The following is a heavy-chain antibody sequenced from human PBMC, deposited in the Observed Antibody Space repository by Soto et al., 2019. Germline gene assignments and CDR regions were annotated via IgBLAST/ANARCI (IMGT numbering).Heavy chain of an antibody. D-gene: IGHD4-17*01. CDR2: IIPIFGTA. Sequence: SVKVSCKASGGTFSIYAISCVLQSPLQWLEWMGGIIPIFGTANYAQKFQGRVTITADESTSTAYMELSSLRSEDTAVYYCARASTVTTSVFSYFDYWGQGTLVTVSS. CDR3: ARASTVTTSVFSYFDY. V-gene: IGHV1-69*13. CDR1: GGTFSIYA. J-gene: IGHJ4*02.